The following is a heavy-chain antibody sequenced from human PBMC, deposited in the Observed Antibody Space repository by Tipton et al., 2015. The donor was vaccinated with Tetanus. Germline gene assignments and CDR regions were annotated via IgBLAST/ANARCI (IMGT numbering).Heavy chain of an antibody. CDR3: ARQDTLNYYYVGYFHD. CDR1: GFIVSSHY. Sequence: QLVQSGGGLIQPGGSLRLSCVASGFIVSSHYMSWVRQAPGKGLEWIGIIYYSGSTYYNASLRSRVTISVDTSKNQFSLQLRSVTAADTAVYYCARQDTLNYYYVGYFHDWGQGTLVTVSS. J-gene: IGHJ1*01. CDR2: IYYSGST. D-gene: IGHD3-22*01. V-gene: IGHV4-39*01.